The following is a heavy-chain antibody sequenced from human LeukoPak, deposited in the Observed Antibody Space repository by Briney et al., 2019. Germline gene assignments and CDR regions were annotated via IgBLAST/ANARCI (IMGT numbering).Heavy chain of an antibody. J-gene: IGHJ4*02. D-gene: IGHD3-16*01. CDR3: ARRVTGRGTYYFDY. Sequence: PSETLSLTCTVSGGSISTYYWTWIRQPPGKGLEWIGYIYYSGSTNYNPALKSRVTISLDTSKNQFSLKLNSVTAADTAVYYCARRVTGRGTYYFDYWGQGTLVTASS. CDR2: IYYSGST. CDR1: GGSISTYY. V-gene: IGHV4-59*08.